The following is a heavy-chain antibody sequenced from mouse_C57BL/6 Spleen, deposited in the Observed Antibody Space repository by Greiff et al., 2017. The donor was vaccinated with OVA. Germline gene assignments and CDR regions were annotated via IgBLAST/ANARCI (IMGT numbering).Heavy chain of an antibody. CDR2: INPSSGYT. J-gene: IGHJ2*01. CDR3: ARDGYHY. D-gene: IGHD2-3*01. Sequence: QVQLQQSGAELAKPGASVKLSCKASGYTFTSYWMHWVKQRPGQGLEWIGYINPSSGYTKYNQKFKDKATVTADKSASTAYMQLTSVTYEDSAVYYCARDGYHYWGQGTTLTVSS. V-gene: IGHV1-7*01. CDR1: GYTFTSYW.